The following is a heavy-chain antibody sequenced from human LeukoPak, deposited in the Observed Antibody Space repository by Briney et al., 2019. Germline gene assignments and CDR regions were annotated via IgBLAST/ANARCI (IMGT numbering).Heavy chain of an antibody. Sequence: GGSLRLSCAASGFTFSSYAMSWVHQAPGKGLEWVSAISGSGGSTYYADSVKGRFTISRDNSKNTLYLQMNSLRAEDTAVYYCAKLYGDSSGYGYENWFDPWGQGTLVTVSS. J-gene: IGHJ5*02. V-gene: IGHV3-23*01. CDR2: ISGSGGST. D-gene: IGHD3-22*01. CDR1: GFTFSSYA. CDR3: AKLYGDSSGYGYENWFDP.